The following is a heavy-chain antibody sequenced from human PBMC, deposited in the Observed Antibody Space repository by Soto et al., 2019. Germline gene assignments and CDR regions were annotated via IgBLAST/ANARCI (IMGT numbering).Heavy chain of an antibody. CDR1: GYTFTSYG. D-gene: IGHD3-10*01. Sequence: ASVKVSCKASGYTFTSYGISWVRQAPGQRLEWMGWISAYNGNTNYAQKLQGRVTMTTDTSTSTAYMELRSLRSDDTAVYYCVLLWFGELLDSDYYGMDVWGQGTTVTVSS. CDR2: ISAYNGNT. CDR3: VLLWFGELLDSDYYGMDV. J-gene: IGHJ6*02. V-gene: IGHV1-18*01.